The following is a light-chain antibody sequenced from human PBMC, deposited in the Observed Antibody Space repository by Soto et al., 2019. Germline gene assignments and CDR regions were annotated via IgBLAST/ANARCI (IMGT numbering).Light chain of an antibody. CDR3: QSYDSSLSGL. J-gene: IGLJ1*01. Sequence: QSVLTQPPSVSGAPGQRVTISCTGSSSNIGAGYDVHWYQQLPGTAPKLLIYGNSNRPSGVPDRFSGPKSGTSASLAITGLQAEDEADYYCQSYDSSLSGLFGTGTKLTVL. CDR1: SSNIGAGYD. CDR2: GNS. V-gene: IGLV1-40*01.